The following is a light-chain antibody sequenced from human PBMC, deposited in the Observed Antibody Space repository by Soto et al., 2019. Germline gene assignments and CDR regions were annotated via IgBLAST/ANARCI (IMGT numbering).Light chain of an antibody. CDR1: QTISYTSINKTY. Sequence: DIVMTQSPDSLSVSLGERATISCKSSQTISYTSINKTYLAWYQQRPGQRPKLLIYRTSIRGSGVPDRLSGSGFGTDFTLTISSLQTEAVAVYYCQQYFSYPLTFGGGTKVDI. CDR2: RTS. J-gene: IGKJ4*01. CDR3: QQYFSYPLT. V-gene: IGKV4-1*01.